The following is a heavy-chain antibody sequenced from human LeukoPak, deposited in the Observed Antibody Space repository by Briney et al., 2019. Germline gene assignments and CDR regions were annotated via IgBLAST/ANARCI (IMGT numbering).Heavy chain of an antibody. Sequence: SETLSLTCTVSGGSISSSSYYWGWIRRPPGKGLEWIGSIYYSGSTYYNPSLKSRVTISVDTSKNQFSLKLSSVTAADTAVYYCARASQLVSDYWGQGTLVTVSS. J-gene: IGHJ4*02. CDR1: GGSISSSSYY. V-gene: IGHV4-39*01. CDR2: IYYSGST. CDR3: ARASQLVSDY. D-gene: IGHD6-6*01.